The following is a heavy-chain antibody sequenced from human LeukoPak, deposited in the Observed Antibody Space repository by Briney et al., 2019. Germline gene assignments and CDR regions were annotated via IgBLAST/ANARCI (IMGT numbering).Heavy chain of an antibody. CDR3: ARERAVAGYYYYGTDV. D-gene: IGHD6-19*01. CDR2: ISSSGSTI. V-gene: IGHV3-48*03. Sequence: GGSLRLSCAASGFTFSSYEMNWVRQAPGKGLEWVSYISSSGSTIYYADSVKGRFTISRDNAKNSLYLQMNSLRAEDTAVYYCARERAVAGYYYYGTDVWGKGTTVTVSS. J-gene: IGHJ6*04. CDR1: GFTFSSYE.